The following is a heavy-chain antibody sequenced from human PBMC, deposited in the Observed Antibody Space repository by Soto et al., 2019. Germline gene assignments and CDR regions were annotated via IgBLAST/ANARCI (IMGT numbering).Heavy chain of an antibody. V-gene: IGHV3-30-3*01. Sequence: QVQLVESGGGVVQPGRSLRLSCAASGFTFSSYAMHWVRQAPGKGLEWVAVISYDGSNKYYADSVKGRFTISRDNSKNTLYLQMNILRAEDTAVYYCARDHDDGDSIDWYYYYCGMDVWGLGSTVSVSS. CDR3: ARDHDDGDSIDWYYYYCGMDV. D-gene: IGHD4-17*01. CDR2: ISYDGSNK. CDR1: GFTFSSYA. J-gene: IGHJ6*02.